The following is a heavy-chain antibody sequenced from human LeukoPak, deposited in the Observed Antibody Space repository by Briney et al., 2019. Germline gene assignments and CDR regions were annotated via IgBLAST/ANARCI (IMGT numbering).Heavy chain of an antibody. Sequence: SGPTLVNPTQTLTLTCTFSGLSPSTSGVGVGWIRQPPGKALEWLAPLYWGDDKRYSPSLKSRLTITKGTSKNQVVLTMTNMDPVDTATYYCAHRLRGMVRGAADFDYWGQGTLVTVSS. V-gene: IGHV2-5*02. CDR3: AHRLRGMVRGAADFDY. CDR1: GLSPSTSGVG. D-gene: IGHD3-10*01. CDR2: LYWGDDK. J-gene: IGHJ4*02.